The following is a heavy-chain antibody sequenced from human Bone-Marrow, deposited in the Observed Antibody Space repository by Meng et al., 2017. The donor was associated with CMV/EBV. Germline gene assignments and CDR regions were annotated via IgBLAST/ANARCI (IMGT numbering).Heavy chain of an antibody. CDR2: ISSSGNTI. J-gene: IGHJ6*02. D-gene: IGHD3-22*01. CDR3: ARADSSGYYGGEDYYYYYGMAF. Sequence: GESLKISCAASGFTFSSYEMNWVRQAPGEGLEWVSYISSSGNTIYYADSVKGRFTISRDNAKNSLYLQMNSLRAEDTAVYYCARADSSGYYGGEDYYYYYGMAFWGQGTMVTVSS. CDR1: GFTFSSYE. V-gene: IGHV3-48*03.